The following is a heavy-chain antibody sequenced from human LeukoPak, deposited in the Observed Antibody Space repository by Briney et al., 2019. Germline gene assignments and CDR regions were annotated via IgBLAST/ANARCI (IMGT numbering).Heavy chain of an antibody. CDR2: IYYSGST. J-gene: IGHJ4*02. CDR1: GGSISTYY. Sequence: SETLSLTCTVSGGSISTYYWSWIRQPPGKGLEWIGYIYYSGSTNYNPSLKSRVTMSLDTSTNKFSLKLTSVTAADTAVYYCARGGTVVNGFDYWGQGTLVPVSS. V-gene: IGHV4-59*01. CDR3: ARGGTVVNGFDY. D-gene: IGHD4-23*01.